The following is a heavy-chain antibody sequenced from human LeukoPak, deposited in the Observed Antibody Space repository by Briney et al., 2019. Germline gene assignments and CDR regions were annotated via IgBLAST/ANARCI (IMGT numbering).Heavy chain of an antibody. Sequence: SETLSLTCTVSGGSISSSSNYWGWIAPPPGKGLEWIGSIYYSGSPYYSPSLKSRVTISVDTSKNQFSLKLSSVTAADTAVYYCARQVAVNDAFDIWGQGTMVTVSS. V-gene: IGHV4-39*01. J-gene: IGHJ3*02. CDR3: ARQVAVNDAFDI. CDR2: IYYSGSP. CDR1: GGSISSSSNY. D-gene: IGHD6-19*01.